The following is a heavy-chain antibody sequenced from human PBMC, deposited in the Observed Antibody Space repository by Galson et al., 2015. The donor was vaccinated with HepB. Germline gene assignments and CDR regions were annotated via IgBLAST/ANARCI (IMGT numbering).Heavy chain of an antibody. V-gene: IGHV4-34*01. J-gene: IGHJ6*02. Sequence: SLTCAVYGGSFSGYYWSWIRQPPGKGLEWIGEINHSGSTNYNPSLKSRVTISVDTSKNQFSLKLNSVTAADTAVYYCARGPRYYDSSGYYYSPHYYYYGMDVWGQGTTVTVSS. D-gene: IGHD3-22*01. CDR2: INHSGST. CDR1: GGSFSGYY. CDR3: ARGPRYYDSSGYYYSPHYYYYGMDV.